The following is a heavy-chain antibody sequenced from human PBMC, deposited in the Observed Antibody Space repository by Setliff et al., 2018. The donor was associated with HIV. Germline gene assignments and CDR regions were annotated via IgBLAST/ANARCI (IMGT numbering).Heavy chain of an antibody. CDR1: GYTFTGYY. Sequence: ASVKVSCKASGYTFTGYYMHWVRQAPGKGLEWMGGFDPEDVETVYAQKFQGRVTMTEDTSTDTAYMELNSLRSEDTAMYYCATVRGYYYDSSGQEYFQHWGQGTLVTVSS. V-gene: IGHV1-24*01. D-gene: IGHD3-22*01. CDR3: ATVRGYYYDSSGQEYFQH. CDR2: FDPEDVET. J-gene: IGHJ1*01.